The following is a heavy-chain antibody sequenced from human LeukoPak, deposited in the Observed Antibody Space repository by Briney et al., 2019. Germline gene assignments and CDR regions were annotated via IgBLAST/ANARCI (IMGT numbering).Heavy chain of an antibody. D-gene: IGHD6-19*01. V-gene: IGHV3-23*01. CDR2: ISGSGGST. CDR1: GFTFSSYG. J-gene: IGHJ1*01. CDR3: AKQYSSDWNRLAEYFQH. Sequence: PGGSLRLSCAASGFTFSSYGMSWVRQAPGKGLEWVSAISGSGGSTYYADSVKGRFTISRDNSKNTLYLQMNSLRAEDTAVYYCAKQYSSDWNRLAEYFQHWGQGTLLTVSS.